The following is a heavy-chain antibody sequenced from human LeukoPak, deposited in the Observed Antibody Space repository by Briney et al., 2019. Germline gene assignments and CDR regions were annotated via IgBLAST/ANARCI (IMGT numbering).Heavy chain of an antibody. J-gene: IGHJ5*02. V-gene: IGHV4-34*01. CDR1: GGSFSGYY. D-gene: IGHD2-15*01. Sequence: SETLSVTCAVYGGSFSGYYWSWIRQPPGKGLEWIGEINHSGSTNYNPSLKSRVTISVDTSKNQFSLKLSSVTAADTAVYYCARETRYCSGGSCYSRWFDPWGQGTLVTVSS. CDR3: ARETRYCSGGSCYSRWFDP. CDR2: INHSGST.